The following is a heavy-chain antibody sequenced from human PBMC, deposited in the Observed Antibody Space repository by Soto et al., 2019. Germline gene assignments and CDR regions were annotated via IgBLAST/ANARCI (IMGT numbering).Heavy chain of an antibody. J-gene: IGHJ6*02. CDR3: VKDGSRGWPYYYGMDV. V-gene: IGHV3-30*18. CDR1: GFTFSSYG. D-gene: IGHD1-26*01. Sequence: GGSLRLSCAASGFTFSSYGMHWVRQAPGKGLEWVAVISYDGSNKYYADSVKGRFTISRDNSKNTLYLQMSSLRAEDTAVYYCVKDGSRGWPYYYGMDVWGQGTKVTVYS. CDR2: ISYDGSNK.